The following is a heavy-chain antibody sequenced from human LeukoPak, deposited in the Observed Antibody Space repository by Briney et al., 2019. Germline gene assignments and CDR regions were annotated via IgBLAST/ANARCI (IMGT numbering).Heavy chain of an antibody. V-gene: IGHV1-46*01. D-gene: IGHD2-15*01. J-gene: IGHJ4*02. CDR1: GGTFSSYA. Sequence: ASVKVSCKASGGTFSSYAISWVRQAPGQGLEWMGIINPSGGSTSYAQKFQGRVTMTRDTSTSTVYMELSSLRSEDTAVYYCARDLGQGGSSPFDYWGQGTLVTVSS. CDR3: ARDLGQGGSSPFDY. CDR2: INPSGGST.